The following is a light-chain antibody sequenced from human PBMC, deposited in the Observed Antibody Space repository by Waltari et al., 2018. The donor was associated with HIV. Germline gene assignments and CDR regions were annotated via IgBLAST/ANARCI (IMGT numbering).Light chain of an antibody. J-gene: IGLJ2*01. CDR1: SSDVGGYSL. V-gene: IGLV2-14*02. CDR3: TSYTSANTWI. Sequence: QSALTQPASVSGSPRQSITISCTGTSSDVGGYSLVSWYQQQPGKAPQLVIYETTRRPSGVALSCSASKCGNTASVAIAGRRADDEADYYCTSYTSANTWIFGGGTKVAVL. CDR2: ETT.